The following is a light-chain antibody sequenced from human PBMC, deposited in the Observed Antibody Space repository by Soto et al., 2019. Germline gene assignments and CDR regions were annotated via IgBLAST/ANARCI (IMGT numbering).Light chain of an antibody. Sequence: EIVLTQSQRTLSLSPGERATLSCRASQSVGSNYLAWYQQKPGQAPRILIFGASGRATGIPDRFSGSGSGTEFTLTFSSLQPDDFATYFCQQYNSYWTFGQGTKVDI. CDR1: QSVGSNY. V-gene: IGKV3-20*01. CDR3: QQYNSYWT. CDR2: GAS. J-gene: IGKJ1*01.